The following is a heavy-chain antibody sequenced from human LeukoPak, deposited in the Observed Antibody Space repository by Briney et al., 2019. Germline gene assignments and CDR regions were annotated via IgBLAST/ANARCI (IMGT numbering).Heavy chain of an antibody. CDR3: ARARGIEDIVVVPAVPYYYGSGSYDY. D-gene: IGHD2-2*01. CDR2: IWYDGSNK. CDR1: GFTFSSYG. V-gene: IGHV3-33*01. Sequence: PGGSLTLSCAASGFTFSSYGMHWVRQAPGKGLEWVAVIWYDGSNKYYADSVKGRFTISRDNSKNTLYLQMNSLRAEDTAVYYCARARGIEDIVVVPAVPYYYGSGSYDYWGQGTLVTVSS. J-gene: IGHJ4*02.